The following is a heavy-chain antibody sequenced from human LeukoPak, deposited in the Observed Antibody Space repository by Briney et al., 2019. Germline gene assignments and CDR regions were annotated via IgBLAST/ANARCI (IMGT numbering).Heavy chain of an antibody. CDR3: ARVRSLGYCSSTSCPGYYMDV. J-gene: IGHJ6*03. CDR2: ISGSGGST. CDR1: GFTFSSYA. D-gene: IGHD2-2*01. Sequence: GGSVRLSCAASGFTFSSYAMSWVRQAPGKGLEWVSAISGSGGSTYYADSVKGRFTISRDNAKNSLYLQMNSLRAEDTAVYYCARVRSLGYCSSTSCPGYYMDVWGKGTTVTVSS. V-gene: IGHV3-23*01.